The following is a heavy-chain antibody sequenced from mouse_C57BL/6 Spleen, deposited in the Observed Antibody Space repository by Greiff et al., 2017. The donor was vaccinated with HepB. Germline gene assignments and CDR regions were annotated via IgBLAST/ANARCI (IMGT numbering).Heavy chain of an antibody. D-gene: IGHD4-1*01. CDR2: IDPSDSYT. CDR3: TSGEALGRVFAY. CDR1: GYTFTSYW. V-gene: IGHV1-50*01. Sequence: QVQLQQPGAELVKPGASVKLSCKASGYTFTSYWMQWVKQRPGQGLEWIGEIDPSDSYTNYNQKFKGKATLTVDTSSSTAYMQLSSLTSEDSAVYYCTSGEALGRVFAYWGQGTLVTVSA. J-gene: IGHJ3*01.